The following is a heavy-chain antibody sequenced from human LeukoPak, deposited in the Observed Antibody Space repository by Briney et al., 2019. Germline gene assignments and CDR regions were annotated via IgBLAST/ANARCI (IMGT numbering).Heavy chain of an antibody. CDR3: ASRAPRDNYDRYLPIDY. CDR2: IYHSGST. CDR1: GFTFSSYSM. J-gene: IGHJ4*02. D-gene: IGHD3-22*01. V-gene: IGHV4-4*02. Sequence: IPGGSLRLSCAASGFTFSSYSMNWVRQPPGKGLEWIGEIYHSGSTNYKTSLKSRATISVDKSKNQFSLKLNSVTAADTAVYYCASRAPRDNYDRYLPIDYWGQGTLVTVSS.